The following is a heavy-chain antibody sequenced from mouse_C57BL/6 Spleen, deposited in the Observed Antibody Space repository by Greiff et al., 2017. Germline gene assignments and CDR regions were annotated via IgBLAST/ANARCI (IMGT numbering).Heavy chain of an antibody. J-gene: IGHJ2*01. D-gene: IGHD1-1*01. CDR1: GFNIKNTY. CDR3: ARGLGLRSVVEGFDY. CDR2: IDPANGNT. V-gene: IGHV14-3*01. Sequence: VQLQQSVAELVRPGASVKLSCTASGFNIKNTYMHWVKQRPEQGLEWIGRIDPANGNTKYAPKFQGKATITADTSSNTAYLQLSSLTSEDTAIYYCARGLGLRSVVEGFDYWGQGTTLTVSS.